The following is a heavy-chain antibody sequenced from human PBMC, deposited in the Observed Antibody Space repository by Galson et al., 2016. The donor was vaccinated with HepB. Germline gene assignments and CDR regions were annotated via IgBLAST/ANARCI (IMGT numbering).Heavy chain of an antibody. D-gene: IGHD5-12*01. CDR2: TYYRSKWYN. J-gene: IGHJ5*02. V-gene: IGHV6-1*01. CDR1: GDSVSSNRAA. Sequence: CAISGDSVSSNRAAWTWIRQSPSRGLEWLGRTYYRSKWYNAYAVSLRSRITISPDTSKNQFSLQLNSVTPEDTAVYYCARGGLSGYNGFDPWGQATLVIVSS. CDR3: ARGGLSGYNGFDP.